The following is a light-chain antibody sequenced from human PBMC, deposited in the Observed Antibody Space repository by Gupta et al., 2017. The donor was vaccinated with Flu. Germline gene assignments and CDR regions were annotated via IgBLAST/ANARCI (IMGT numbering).Light chain of an antibody. CDR2: GVS. J-gene: IGKJ1*01. V-gene: IGKV3-20*01. CDR3: RLDASPPWT. CDR1: QSVRSDN. Sequence: GTLSLSPGAIATRYCRAIQSVRSDNLAWFHLKPGRAPRLVLYGVSSSGTALLHRFSGGRSSTAFTLTIIRLVPADYAVFYCRLDASPPWTFGQGTKVEI.